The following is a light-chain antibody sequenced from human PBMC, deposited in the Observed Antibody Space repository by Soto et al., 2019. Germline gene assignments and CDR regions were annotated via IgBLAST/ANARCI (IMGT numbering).Light chain of an antibody. V-gene: IGKV1-5*03. CDR2: KAS. CDR3: QHYNSYSEA. CDR1: QTISSW. Sequence: DIQMTQSPSTLSGSVGDRVTITCRASQTISSWLAWYQQKPGKAPKLLIYKASTLKSGVPSRFSGSGSGTEFTLTIRSLQPDHFANYYCQHYNSYSEAFGQGTKVDIK. J-gene: IGKJ1*01.